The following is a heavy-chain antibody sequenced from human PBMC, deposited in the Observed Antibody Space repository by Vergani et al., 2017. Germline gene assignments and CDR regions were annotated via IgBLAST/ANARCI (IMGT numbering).Heavy chain of an antibody. J-gene: IGHJ6*02. CDR1: GYTFTSYY. Sequence: VQLLESGAEVKKPGASVKVSCKASGYTFTSYYMHWVRQAPGQGLEWMGIINPSGGSTSYAQKFQGRVTMTRDTSTSTVYMELSSLRSEDTAVYYCARDIRGPWGPEYGMDVWGQGTTVTVSS. CDR2: INPSGGST. CDR3: ARDIRGPWGPEYGMDV. V-gene: IGHV1-46*01. D-gene: IGHD7-27*01.